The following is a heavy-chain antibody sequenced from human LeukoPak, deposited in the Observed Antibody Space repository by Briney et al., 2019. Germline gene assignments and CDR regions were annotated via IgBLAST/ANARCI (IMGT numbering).Heavy chain of an antibody. CDR1: DFTFSDYY. D-gene: IGHD5-12*01. CDR2: ISRGASVI. Sequence: PGGSLRLSCAASDFTFSDYYMIWIRQSPGRGLEWVSYISRGASVIQYPDSMKGRFTISRDNAENSLYLHMNNVSAEDTGVYYCARDRNGFFRYSGRWGFAFDLWGQGTPVTASS. CDR3: ARDRNGFFRYSGRWGFAFDL. J-gene: IGHJ3*01. V-gene: IGHV3-11*04.